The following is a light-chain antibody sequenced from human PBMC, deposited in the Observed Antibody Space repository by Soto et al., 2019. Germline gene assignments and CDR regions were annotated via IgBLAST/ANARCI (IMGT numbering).Light chain of an antibody. J-gene: IGKJ1*01. CDR1: QSVSSS. Sequence: EIVLTQSPGTLSLSPGERATLSCRASQSVSSSLAWYQQKPGQVPRLLIYGASSRATGIPGRFSGSGSGTDFTLTISRLGPEDVAVYYCQQYGTSPTFGQGTKVDIK. V-gene: IGKV3-20*01. CDR2: GAS. CDR3: QQYGTSPT.